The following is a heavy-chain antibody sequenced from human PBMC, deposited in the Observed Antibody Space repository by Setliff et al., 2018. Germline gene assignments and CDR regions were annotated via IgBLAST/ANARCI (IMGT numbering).Heavy chain of an antibody. J-gene: IGHJ3*02. CDR3: VRHIIIRSPTTSNAFDI. Sequence: PSETLSLTCTVSGGSVSSTSYYWGWIRQPPGKGLEWIGTIYYTGTTYYSPSLKSRVTISVDTSKNQFSLRLTSVTAADTAIYYCVRHIIIRSPTTSNAFDIWGQGTMVTVSS. CDR1: GGSVSSTSYY. CDR2: IYYTGTT. D-gene: IGHD3-3*01. V-gene: IGHV4-39*01.